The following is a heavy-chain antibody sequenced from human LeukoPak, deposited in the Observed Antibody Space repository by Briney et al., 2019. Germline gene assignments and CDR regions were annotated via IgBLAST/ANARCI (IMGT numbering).Heavy chain of an antibody. V-gene: IGHV1-8*01. CDR2: MNPNSGNT. D-gene: IGHD2-2*01. CDR3: ARGSSTRYYYYYYMDV. Sequence: GASVKVSCKASGYTFTSYDINWVRQATGQGLEWMGWMNPNSGNTGYAQKFQGRVTMTRNTSISTAYMELSSLRSEDTAVYYCARGSSTRYYYYYYMDVWGKGTTVTVSS. J-gene: IGHJ6*03. CDR1: GYTFTSYD.